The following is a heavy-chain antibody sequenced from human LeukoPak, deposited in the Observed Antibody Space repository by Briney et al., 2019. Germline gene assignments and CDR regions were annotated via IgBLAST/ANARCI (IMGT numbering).Heavy chain of an antibody. CDR2: VRYTGSNQ. J-gene: IGHJ4*02. CDR3: ARDSKIQSWLYYFDY. CDR1: GFTFSSYG. Sequence: GGSLRLSCAASGFTFSSYGMHWVRWAPGKGLEWVAFVRYTGSNQYYTDSVKGRFTISRDNSKDTLYLQMNSLRADDTAVYYCARDSKIQSWLYYFDYWGQGALVTVSS. D-gene: IGHD5-18*01. V-gene: IGHV3-30*02.